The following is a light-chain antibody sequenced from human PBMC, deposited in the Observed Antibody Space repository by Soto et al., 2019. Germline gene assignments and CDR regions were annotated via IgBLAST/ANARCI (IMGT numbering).Light chain of an antibody. Sequence: EIVMTQSPATLSVSPGERATLSCRASQSVSSNLAWYQRRPGQAPRLLIYGASTRATAIPAMFSGRGSGTEFTLTISSLQSEDFAVYYCQQYNNWPLTFGAGTKVEIK. CDR2: GAS. J-gene: IGKJ4*01. CDR3: QQYNNWPLT. V-gene: IGKV3D-15*01. CDR1: QSVSSN.